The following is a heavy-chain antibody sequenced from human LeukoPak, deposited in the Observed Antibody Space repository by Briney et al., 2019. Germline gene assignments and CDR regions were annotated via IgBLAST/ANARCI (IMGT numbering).Heavy chain of an antibody. CDR3: ARHPLIVVVPAANDY. J-gene: IGHJ4*02. V-gene: IGHV5-10-1*01. D-gene: IGHD2-2*01. Sequence: GESLKISCKGSGYSFTSYWISWVRQMPGKGLEWMGRIDPSDSYTNYSPSFQGHVTISADKSISTAYLQWSSLKASDTAMYYCARHPLIVVVPAANDYWGQGTLVTVSS. CDR1: GYSFTSYW. CDR2: IDPSDSYT.